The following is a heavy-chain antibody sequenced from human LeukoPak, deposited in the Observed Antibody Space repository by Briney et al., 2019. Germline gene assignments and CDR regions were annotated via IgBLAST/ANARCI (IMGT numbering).Heavy chain of an antibody. CDR1: GDSVSSNSAA. V-gene: IGHV6-1*01. D-gene: IGHD3-10*01. CDR3: ARAKDYYGSGSYYGPYYYYGMDV. CDR2: TYYRSKWYN. Sequence: SQTLSLTCAISGDSVSSNSAAWNWIRQPPSRGLEWLGRTYYRSKWYNDYAVSVKSRITINPDTSKNQFSLQLNSVTPEDTAVYYCARAKDYYGSGSYYGPYYYYGMDVWGQGTTVTVSS. J-gene: IGHJ6*02.